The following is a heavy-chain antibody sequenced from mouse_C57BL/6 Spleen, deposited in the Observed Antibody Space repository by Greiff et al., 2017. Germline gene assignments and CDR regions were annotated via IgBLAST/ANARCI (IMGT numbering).Heavy chain of an antibody. V-gene: IGHV1-50*01. Sequence: QVQLQQPGAELVKPGASVKLSCKASGYTFTSYWMQWVKQRPGQGLEWIGEIDPSDSYTSYNQKFKGKATLTVDTSSSTAYMQLSSLTSEDAAVYYSARGDYGNYYFDYWGQGTTLTVSS. D-gene: IGHD2-1*01. CDR1: GYTFTSYW. CDR3: ARGDYGNYYFDY. CDR2: IDPSDSYT. J-gene: IGHJ2*01.